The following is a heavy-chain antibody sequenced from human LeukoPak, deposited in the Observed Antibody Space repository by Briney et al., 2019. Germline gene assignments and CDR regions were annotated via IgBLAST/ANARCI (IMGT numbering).Heavy chain of an antibody. Sequence: GGSLRLSCAASGFTFSGYWMPWVRQAPGKGRGGVSRIIGDGRSTAYADSVKGRFTISRDNAKNSLYLKMNSLRAEDTAVYYCARDRDPGYNDSSGYRRVNAFDIWGQGTMVTVSS. CDR3: ARDRDPGYNDSSGYRRVNAFDI. CDR2: IIGDGRST. CDR1: GFTFSGYW. V-gene: IGHV3-74*01. D-gene: IGHD3-22*01. J-gene: IGHJ3*02.